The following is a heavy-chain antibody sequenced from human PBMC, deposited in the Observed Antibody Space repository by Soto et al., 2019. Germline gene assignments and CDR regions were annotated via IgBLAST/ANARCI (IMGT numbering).Heavy chain of an antibody. V-gene: IGHV3-21*01. CDR2: ISTSNSYI. CDR1: GLTFRSYS. J-gene: IGHJ5*02. Sequence: PGGSLRLSCEASGLTFRSYSMNWVRQAPGKGPEWVSGISTSNSYIYYADSVKGRFTISRDNAKNSLYLEMNSLRVEDTAVYYCARGSPTFFRFDPWGQGTLVTVSS. CDR3: ARGSPTFFRFDP.